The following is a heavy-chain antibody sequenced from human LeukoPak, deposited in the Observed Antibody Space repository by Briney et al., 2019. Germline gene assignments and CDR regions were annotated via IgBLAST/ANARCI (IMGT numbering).Heavy chain of an antibody. CDR1: GFTFTSSA. V-gene: IGHV1-58*02. D-gene: IGHD3-22*01. CDR3: AADFLCYYDSSGYYGFDY. Sequence: SVKVSCKASGFTFTSSAMQWVRQARGQRLEWIGWIVVGSGNTNYAQKFQERVTITRDMSTSTAYMELSSLRSEDTAVYYCAADFLCYYDSSGYYGFDYWGQGTLVTVSS. CDR2: IVVGSGNT. J-gene: IGHJ4*02.